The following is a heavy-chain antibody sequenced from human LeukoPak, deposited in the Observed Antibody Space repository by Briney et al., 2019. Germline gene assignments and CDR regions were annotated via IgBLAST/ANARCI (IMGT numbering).Heavy chain of an antibody. CDR2: ISGSGGNT. CDR3: AKEMVRGVIADFDF. CDR1: GFTFDDYG. D-gene: IGHD3-10*01. J-gene: IGHJ4*02. V-gene: IGHV3-23*01. Sequence: GGSLRLSCAASGFTFDDYGMSWVRQAPGKGLEWVSAISGSGGNTYYAASVKGRFTISRDNSKSTVYLQMNSLRAEDTAVYYCAKEMVRGVIADFDFWGQGTLVTVSS.